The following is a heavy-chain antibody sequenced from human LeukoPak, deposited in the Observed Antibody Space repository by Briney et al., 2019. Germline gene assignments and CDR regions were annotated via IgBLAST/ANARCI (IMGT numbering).Heavy chain of an antibody. CDR2: ISWNSGSI. J-gene: IGHJ4*02. Sequence: GGSLRLSCAASGFTFDDYAMHWVRQAPGKGLEWVSGISWNSGSIGYADSVKGRFTISRDNAKNTLYLQMNSLRAEDTAVYYGTMVSVHGYWGQGTLVTVSS. V-gene: IGHV3-9*01. CDR1: GFTFDDYA. D-gene: IGHD1-1*01. CDR3: TMVSVHGY.